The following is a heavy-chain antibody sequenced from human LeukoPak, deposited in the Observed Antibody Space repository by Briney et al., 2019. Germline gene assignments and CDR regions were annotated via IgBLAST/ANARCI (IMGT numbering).Heavy chain of an antibody. V-gene: IGHV1-8*01. D-gene: IGHD3-22*01. Sequence: GASVKVSCKASGYTFTSYDINWVRQATGQGLEWMGWMNPNSGNTGYAQKFQGRVTMTRNTSISTAYMELSSLRSEDTAVYYCARIYYDSSGYYSTLDYWGQGTLVTVSS. J-gene: IGHJ4*02. CDR3: ARIYYDSSGYYSTLDY. CDR1: GYTFTSYD. CDR2: MNPNSGNT.